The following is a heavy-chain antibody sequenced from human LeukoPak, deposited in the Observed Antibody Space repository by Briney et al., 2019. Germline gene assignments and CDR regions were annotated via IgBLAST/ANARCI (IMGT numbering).Heavy chain of an antibody. D-gene: IGHD6-13*01. J-gene: IGHJ4*02. CDR1: GYNFHCSW. Sequence: GESLKISCKGSGYNFHCSWIGWVRPVSGKGLGWMGTNYPGDSDTRYSPSFQGQVTISGDKSISTAYLQRSSLKASDTAMYYCARLARSWYPAYFGYWGQGTLVTVSS. CDR2: NYPGDSDT. CDR3: ARLARSWYPAYFGY. V-gene: IGHV5-51*01.